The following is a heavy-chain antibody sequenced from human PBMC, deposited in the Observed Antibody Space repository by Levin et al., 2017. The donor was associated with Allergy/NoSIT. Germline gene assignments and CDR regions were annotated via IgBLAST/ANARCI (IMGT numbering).Heavy chain of an antibody. CDR1: GFTFSSYG. CDR3: AKQLLWFRELPRGYMDV. Sequence: LSLTCAASGFTFSSYGMHWVRQAPGKGLEWVAVISYDGSNKYYADSVKGRFTISRDNSKNTLYLQMNSLRAEDTAVYYCAKQLLWFRELPRGYMDVWGKGTTVTVSS. J-gene: IGHJ6*03. D-gene: IGHD3-10*01. CDR2: ISYDGSNK. V-gene: IGHV3-30*18.